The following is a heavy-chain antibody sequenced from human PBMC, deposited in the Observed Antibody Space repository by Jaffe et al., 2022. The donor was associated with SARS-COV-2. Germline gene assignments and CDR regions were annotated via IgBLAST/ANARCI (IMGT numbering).Heavy chain of an antibody. CDR3: AKDPGIAVAGPDYFDY. CDR1: GFTFSSYA. Sequence: EVQLLESGGGLVQPGGSLRLSCAASGFTFSSYAMSWVRQAPGKGLEWVSAISGSGGSTYYADSVKGRFTISRDNSKNTLYLQMNSLRAEDTAVYYCAKDPGIAVAGPDYFDYWGQGTLVTVSS. V-gene: IGHV3-23*01. CDR2: ISGSGGST. D-gene: IGHD6-19*01. J-gene: IGHJ4*02.